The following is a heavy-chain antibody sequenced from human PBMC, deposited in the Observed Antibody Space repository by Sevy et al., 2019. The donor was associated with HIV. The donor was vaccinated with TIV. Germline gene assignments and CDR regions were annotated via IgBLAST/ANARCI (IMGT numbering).Heavy chain of an antibody. J-gene: IGHJ4*02. Sequence: GGSLRLSCVGSGFTFEDYALHWVRHAPGKGLEWVSGISWNSGSLDYAGSVRGRFTIFRDNAKKTLYLQMDSLRSEDTALYHCVKTPMTEAAPFFDFWGQGTAVTVSS. V-gene: IGHV3-9*01. CDR1: GFTFEDYA. CDR2: ISWNSGSL. CDR3: VKTPMTEAAPFFDF. D-gene: IGHD6-19*01.